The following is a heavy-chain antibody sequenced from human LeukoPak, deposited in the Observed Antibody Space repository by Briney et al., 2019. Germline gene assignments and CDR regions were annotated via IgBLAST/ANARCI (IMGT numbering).Heavy chain of an antibody. CDR3: AKGEGVVIGTCVITYYFDY. V-gene: IGHV3-23*01. CDR2: ISGSGGST. D-gene: IGHD1-14*01. Sequence: SGGSLRLSCAASVLPFTSYAMSWVRQAPGKGLEWVSDISGSGGSTYYADSAKGRFTISRDNSKNTLYLQMNSLRAEDTAVYYCAKGEGVVIGTCVITYYFDYWGQGTLVTVSS. CDR1: VLPFTSYA. J-gene: IGHJ4*02.